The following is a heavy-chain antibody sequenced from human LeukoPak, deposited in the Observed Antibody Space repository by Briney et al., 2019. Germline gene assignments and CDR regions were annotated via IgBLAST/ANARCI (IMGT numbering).Heavy chain of an antibody. Sequence: SVKVSCKASGGTFSSYAISWVRQAPGQGLEWMGRIIAIFGTANYAQKFQGRVTITTDESTSTAYMELSSLRSEDTAVYYCARDVTVAGTFTRQNYCSYYMDVWGKGTTVTVFS. D-gene: IGHD6-19*01. CDR3: ARDVTVAGTFTRQNYCSYYMDV. CDR2: IIAIFGTA. V-gene: IGHV1-69*05. CDR1: GGTFSSYA. J-gene: IGHJ6*03.